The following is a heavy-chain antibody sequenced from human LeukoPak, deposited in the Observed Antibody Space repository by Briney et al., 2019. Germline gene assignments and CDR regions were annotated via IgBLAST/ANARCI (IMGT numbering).Heavy chain of an antibody. CDR2: ISWNSGSI. CDR3: ARDGTDSSGPIFDY. D-gene: IGHD6-19*01. J-gene: IGHJ4*02. Sequence: GRSLRLSCAPSGFTLDDYAMHWVRQAPGGGREWVSGISWNSGSIGYADSVKGRFTISRDNAKNSLYLQMNSLRAEDTAVYYCARDGTDSSGPIFDYWGQGTLVTVSS. V-gene: IGHV3-9*01. CDR1: GFTLDDYA.